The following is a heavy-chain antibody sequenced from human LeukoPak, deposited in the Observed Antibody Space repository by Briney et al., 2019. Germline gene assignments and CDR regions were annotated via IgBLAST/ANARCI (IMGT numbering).Heavy chain of an antibody. J-gene: IGHJ4*02. CDR1: GITVSSNY. CDR3: ARDTSTVTNREFDY. V-gene: IGHV3-21*01. D-gene: IGHD4-17*01. CDR2: ISSDTSYI. Sequence: PGGSLRLSCAASGITVSSNYMSWVRQAPGKGLEWVSLISSDTSYIHYADSVKGRFTNSRDNAKNSVFLQMNSLRAEDTAVYYCARDTSTVTNREFDYWGQGTLVTVSS.